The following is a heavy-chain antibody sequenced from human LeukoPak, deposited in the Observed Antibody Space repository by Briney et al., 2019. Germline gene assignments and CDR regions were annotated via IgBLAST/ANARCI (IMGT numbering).Heavy chain of an antibody. CDR2: ISDSGGST. J-gene: IGHJ5*02. D-gene: IGHD6-19*01. CDR3: AKDLSRAVAADWFDP. V-gene: IGHV3-23*01. Sequence: GGSLRLSCAASGFTFSNYDMSWVRQAPGKGLEWVSSISDSGGSTYYADSVKGRFTISRDNSKNTLYLQMTNLRAADTAVYYCAKDLSRAVAADWFDPWEQGSLVTVSS. CDR1: GFTFSNYD.